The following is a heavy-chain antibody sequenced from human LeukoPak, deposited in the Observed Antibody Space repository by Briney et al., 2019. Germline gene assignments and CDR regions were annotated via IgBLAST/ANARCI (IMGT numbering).Heavy chain of an antibody. V-gene: IGHV1-46*01. J-gene: IGHJ5*02. CDR1: GYTFTSNY. CDR3: ARVRIVGGFDP. D-gene: IGHD1-26*01. Sequence: ASVKVSCKAFGYTFTSNYMHWVRQAPGQGPEWMGVISPSGGSTTYAQKFQGRVTMTRDTSISTAYMELSRLRSDDTAVYYCARVRIVGGFDPWGQGTLVTVSS. CDR2: ISPSGGST.